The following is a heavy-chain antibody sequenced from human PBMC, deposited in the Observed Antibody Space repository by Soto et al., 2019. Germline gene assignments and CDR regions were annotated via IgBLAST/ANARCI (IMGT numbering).Heavy chain of an antibody. J-gene: IGHJ5*02. D-gene: IGHD3-16*01. CDR3: ARDDYKDGGNNWFDP. CDR2: IYTKERT. Sequence: SETLSLTCTFSVGSISNYYWRWIRQPAGKGLEWIGRIYTKERTNYNLSFRNRVTMSVDTSKNQFSLKLDAVTAADTAVYYCARDDYKDGGNNWFDPWGQGTLVTVS. CDR1: VGSISNYY. V-gene: IGHV4-4*07.